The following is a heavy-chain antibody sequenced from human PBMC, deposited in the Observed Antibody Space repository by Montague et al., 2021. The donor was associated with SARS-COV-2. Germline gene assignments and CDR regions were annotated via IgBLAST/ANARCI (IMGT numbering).Heavy chain of an antibody. D-gene: IGHD5/OR15-5a*01. CDR3: AKSIILVFFDY. CDR1: GFTFSTYS. Sequence: SLRLSCAASGFTFSTYSMSWVRQAPGKGLEWVSAISGSGSSTYYADSVKGRFTISRDNSKNTLYLHMNSLRAEDTAVYYCAKSIILVFFDYWGQGTLVTVSS. CDR2: ISGSGSST. J-gene: IGHJ4*02. V-gene: IGHV3-23*01.